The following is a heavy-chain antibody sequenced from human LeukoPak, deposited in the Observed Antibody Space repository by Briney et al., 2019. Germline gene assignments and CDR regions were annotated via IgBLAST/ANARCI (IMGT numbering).Heavy chain of an antibody. CDR1: GYPFTSYD. V-gene: IGHV1-8*03. D-gene: IGHD6-6*01. Sequence: WASVKVSFKASGYPFTSYDINWVRQATGQGLEWMGWMNPNSGNTGYAQKFQGRVTFSRNTSTTTAYMELSSLRSEDTAVYYCARAIRADRRGSWFDPWGQGTLVTVSS. CDR2: MNPNSGNT. CDR3: ARAIRADRRGSWFDP. J-gene: IGHJ5*02.